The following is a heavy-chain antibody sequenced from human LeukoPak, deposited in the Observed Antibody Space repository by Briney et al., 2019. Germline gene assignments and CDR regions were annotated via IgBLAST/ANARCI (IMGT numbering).Heavy chain of an antibody. J-gene: IGHJ4*02. D-gene: IGHD2-15*01. V-gene: IGHV3-23*01. Sequence: PGGSLRLSCAASGFTFSSYAMSWVRQAPGKGLEWVSAISGSGGSTYYADSVKGRFTISRDNSKNTLYLQMNSLRAEDTAVYYCARSGSSAGIGDYWGQGTLVTVSS. CDR3: ARSGSSAGIGDY. CDR1: GFTFSSYA. CDR2: ISGSGGST.